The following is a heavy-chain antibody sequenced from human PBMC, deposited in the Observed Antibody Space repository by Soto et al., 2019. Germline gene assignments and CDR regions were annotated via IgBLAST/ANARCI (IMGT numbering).Heavy chain of an antibody. D-gene: IGHD5-18*01. V-gene: IGHV4-30-4*01. J-gene: IGHJ4*02. CDR3: ARVDTAMVTRY. CDR2: IYYSGST. CDR1: EGSISSGDDY. Sequence: ASEPLSLTWTVSEGSISSGDDYWSWIRQPPGKGLEWIGYIYYSGSTYYNPSLKSRVTISVDTSKNQFSLKLSSVTAADTAVYYCARVDTAMVTRYWGQGTLVTVSS.